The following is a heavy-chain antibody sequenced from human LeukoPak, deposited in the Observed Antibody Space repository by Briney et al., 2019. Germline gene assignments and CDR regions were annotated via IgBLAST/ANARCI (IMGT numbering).Heavy chain of an antibody. Sequence: SETLSLTCTVSGGSISSYYWSWIRQPPGKGLEWIGYIYYSGSTNYNPSLKSRVTISVDTSKNQFSLKLSSVTAADTAVYYCASYDSSGASGYWGQGTLVTVSS. J-gene: IGHJ4*02. CDR3: ASYDSSGASGY. CDR1: GGSISSYY. D-gene: IGHD3-22*01. CDR2: IYYSGST. V-gene: IGHV4-59*08.